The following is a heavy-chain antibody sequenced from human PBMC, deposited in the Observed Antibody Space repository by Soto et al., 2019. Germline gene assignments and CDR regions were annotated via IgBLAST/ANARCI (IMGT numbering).Heavy chain of an antibody. CDR2: ISSSSSTI. V-gene: IGHV3-48*01. CDR1: GFTFSSYS. CDR3: ARDSGYSYGPLDY. J-gene: IGHJ4*02. D-gene: IGHD5-18*01. Sequence: GSLRLSCAASGFTFSSYSMNWVRQAPGKGLEWVSYISSSSSTIYYADSVKGRFTISRDNAKNSLYLQMNSLRAEDTAVYYCARDSGYSYGPLDYWGQGTQVTVSS.